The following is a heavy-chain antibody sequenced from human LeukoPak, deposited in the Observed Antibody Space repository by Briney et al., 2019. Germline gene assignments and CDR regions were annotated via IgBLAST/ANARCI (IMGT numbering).Heavy chain of an antibody. Sequence: GASVKVSCKASGYTFTNYDINWVRQATGQGLEWMGWMNPDSGNTGYAQKFQGRVTMTRNPSISTAYMELSSLTSEDAAVYYCARRIAAAGVGIVYWGQGTLVTVSS. CDR3: ARRIAAAGVGIVY. V-gene: IGHV1-8*01. CDR2: MNPDSGNT. CDR1: GYTFTNYD. D-gene: IGHD6-13*01. J-gene: IGHJ4*02.